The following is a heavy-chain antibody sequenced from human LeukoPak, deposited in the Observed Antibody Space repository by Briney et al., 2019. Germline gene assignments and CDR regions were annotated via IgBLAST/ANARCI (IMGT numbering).Heavy chain of an antibody. CDR1: GYTFTGYY. V-gene: IGHV1-2*02. J-gene: IGHJ5*02. CDR3: SRGPEKSSYGLVSWFDP. D-gene: IGHD5-18*01. Sequence: EASVKVSCKASGYTFTGYYMHWGRQAPGQGLEWMGWINPNSGGTNYAQKFQGRVTMTRDTSISTAYMELSRLRSDDPAVYYLSRGPEKSSYGLVSWFDPWGQGTLVTVSS. CDR2: INPNSGGT.